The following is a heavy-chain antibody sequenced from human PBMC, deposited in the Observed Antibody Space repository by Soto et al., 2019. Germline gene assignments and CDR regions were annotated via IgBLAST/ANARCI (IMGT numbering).Heavy chain of an antibody. CDR1: DGSISGLY. Sequence: QVQLQESGPGLVRPSETLSLTCSVSDGSISGLYWTWVRQSPGKGLEWIGWIDSSGTTNYNPSLKTRVAFSVDTSKNQFSLKLTSVTAADTAIYYCARLRNHYFMDAWGKGTTVAVSS. D-gene: IGHD1-1*01. CDR3: ARLRNHYFMDA. J-gene: IGHJ6*03. CDR2: IDSSGTT. V-gene: IGHV4-59*08.